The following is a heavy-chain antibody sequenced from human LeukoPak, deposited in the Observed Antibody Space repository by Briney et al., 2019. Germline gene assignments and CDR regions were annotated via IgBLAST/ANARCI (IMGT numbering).Heavy chain of an antibody. Sequence: PGRSLRLSCTASGFTFGDYAMSWVRQAPGKGLEWVGFIRSKAHGGTTEYAASVKGRFTISRDDSKSIAYLQMNSLKTEDTAVYYCTRVRIVVVVAATPVWDYWGQGTLVTVSS. CDR3: TRVRIVVVVAATPVWDY. CDR2: IRSKAHGGTT. D-gene: IGHD2-15*01. V-gene: IGHV3-49*04. CDR1: GFTFGDYA. J-gene: IGHJ4*02.